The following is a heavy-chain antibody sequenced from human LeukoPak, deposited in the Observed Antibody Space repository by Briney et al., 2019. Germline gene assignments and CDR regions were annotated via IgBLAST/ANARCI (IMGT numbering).Heavy chain of an antibody. Sequence: SETLSLTCTVSGGSISSYYWSWIRQPPGKGLEWVGYIYYSGSTNYNPSLKSRVTISVDTSKNQFSLKLSSVTAADTAVYYCARQRTLFDYWGQGTLVTVSS. J-gene: IGHJ4*02. CDR2: IYYSGST. V-gene: IGHV4-59*08. CDR3: ARQRTLFDY. CDR1: GGSISSYY.